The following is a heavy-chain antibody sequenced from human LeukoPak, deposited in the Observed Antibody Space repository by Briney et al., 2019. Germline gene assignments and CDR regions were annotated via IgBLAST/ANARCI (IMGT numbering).Heavy chain of an antibody. CDR2: IWYDGSNK. CDR1: GFTFSSYG. J-gene: IGHJ4*02. V-gene: IGHV3-33*06. CDR3: AKELQMATIKDDSSYFDY. D-gene: IGHD5-24*01. Sequence: PGRSLRLSCAASGFTFSSYGMHWVRQAPGKGLEWVAVIWYDGSNKYYADSVKGRFTISRDNSKNTLYLQMNSLRAEDTAVYYCAKELQMATIKDDSSYFDYWGQGTLVSVSS.